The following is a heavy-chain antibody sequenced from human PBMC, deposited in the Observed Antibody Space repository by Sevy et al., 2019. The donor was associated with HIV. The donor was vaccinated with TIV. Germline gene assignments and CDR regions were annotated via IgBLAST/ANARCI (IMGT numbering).Heavy chain of an antibody. Sequence: GGSLRLSCAASGFTFSSYGMHWVRQAPGKGLEWVAVISYHGNNKYYADSVKGRFTISRDNSRNTLYLQMNSLRAEDTAVYYCAKDQSGTIYYFDNWGQGTVVTVSS. CDR2: ISYHGNNK. CDR3: AKDQSGTIYYFDN. V-gene: IGHV3-30*18. D-gene: IGHD1-26*01. CDR1: GFTFSSYG. J-gene: IGHJ4*02.